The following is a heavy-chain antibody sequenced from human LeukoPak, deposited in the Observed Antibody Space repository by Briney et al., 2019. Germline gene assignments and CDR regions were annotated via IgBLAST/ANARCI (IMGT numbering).Heavy chain of an antibody. CDR3: ARDVDSRLDH. D-gene: IGHD5-12*01. CDR1: GFTFSSYS. CDR2: ISSSSSTI. V-gene: IGHV3-48*01. Sequence: PGGSLRLSCAASGFTFSSYSMNWVRQAPGKELEWVSYISSSSSTIYYADSVKGRFTISRDNAKNSLYLQMDSLRAEDTAVYYCARDVDSRLDHWGQGTLVTVSS. J-gene: IGHJ4*02.